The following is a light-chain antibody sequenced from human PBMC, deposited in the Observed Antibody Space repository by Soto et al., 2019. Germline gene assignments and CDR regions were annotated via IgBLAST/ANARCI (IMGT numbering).Light chain of an antibody. CDR1: QSVSNN. Sequence: EIVMTQSPATLSVSPGERATLSCRASQSVSNNLAWYQQKPGQAPRLLIYFASTRATGIPARFSGSGSGTECALTISSLQSEDFAVYYCQQDNKWPLTFGGGTKVETK. J-gene: IGKJ4*01. V-gene: IGKV3-15*01. CDR3: QQDNKWPLT. CDR2: FAS.